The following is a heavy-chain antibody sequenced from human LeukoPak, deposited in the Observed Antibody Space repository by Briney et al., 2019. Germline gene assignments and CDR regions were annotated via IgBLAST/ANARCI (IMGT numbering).Heavy chain of an antibody. D-gene: IGHD3-9*01. CDR2: INSDGSST. CDR3: ARDQGGILTGYYTEFDY. J-gene: IGHJ4*02. CDR1: GFTFSSYW. V-gene: IGHV3-74*01. Sequence: GGSLRLSCAASGFTFSSYWMHWVRQAPGKGLVWVSRINSDGSSTSYADSVKGRFTISRDNAKSTLYLQMNSLRAEDTAVYYCARDQGGILTGYYTEFDYWGQGTLVTVSS.